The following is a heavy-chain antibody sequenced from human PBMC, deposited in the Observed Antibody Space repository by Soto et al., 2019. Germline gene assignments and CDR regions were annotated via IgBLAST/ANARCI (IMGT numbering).Heavy chain of an antibody. CDR3: ATSYCGGDCYFHNWYFDL. J-gene: IGHJ2*01. CDR2: INSDGSST. CDR1: GFTFSSYW. Sequence: EVQLVESGGGLVQPGGSLRLSCAASGFTFSSYWMHWVRQAPGKGLVLVSRINSDGSSTSYADSVKGRFTISRDNAKKTLYLQMNSLRAEDTAVYYCATSYCGGDCYFHNWYFDLWGRGTLVTVSS. V-gene: IGHV3-74*01. D-gene: IGHD2-21*02.